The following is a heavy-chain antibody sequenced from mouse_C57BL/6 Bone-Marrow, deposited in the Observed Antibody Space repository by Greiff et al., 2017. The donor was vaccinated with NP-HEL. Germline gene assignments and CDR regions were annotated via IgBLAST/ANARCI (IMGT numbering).Heavy chain of an antibody. J-gene: IGHJ3*01. D-gene: IGHD1-1*01. CDR3: ARGDYYGSSPFAY. CDR2: INPNNGGT. CDR1: GYTFTDYN. Sequence: EVQGVESGPELVKPGASVKIPCKASGYTFTDYNMDWVRQSHGKSLEWIGDINPNNGGTIYNQKFKGKATLTVDKSSSTAYMELRSLTSEDTAVYYCARGDYYGSSPFAYWGQGTLVTVSA. V-gene: IGHV1-18*01.